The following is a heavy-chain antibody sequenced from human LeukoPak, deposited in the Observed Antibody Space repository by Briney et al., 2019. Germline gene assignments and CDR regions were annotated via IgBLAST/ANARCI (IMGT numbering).Heavy chain of an antibody. D-gene: IGHD1-1*01. CDR1: GYTFTGYY. J-gene: IGHJ3*02. V-gene: IGHV1-2*02. Sequence: ASVKVSCKASGYTFTGYYIHWVRQAPGQGLEWMGWINPNNGGTNYAQKFQGRVTITRDTYASTAYMELSSLRSEDMAVYYCARSWNPNDAFDIWGQGTMVTVSS. CDR3: ARSWNPNDAFDI. CDR2: INPNNGGT.